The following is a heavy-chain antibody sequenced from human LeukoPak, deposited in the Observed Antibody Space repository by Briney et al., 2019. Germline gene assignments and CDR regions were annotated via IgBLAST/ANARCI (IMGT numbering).Heavy chain of an antibody. CDR1: GFTFSGHW. J-gene: IGHJ4*02. Sequence: PGGSLRLSCAVSGFTFSGHWMFWVRQAPGKGLEWVSSDGSGTGYADSVKGRFTISRDNSKNTLYLQMNSLRADDTAVYYCAKDGGTHFDHWGQGTLVTVSS. CDR2: DGSGT. D-gene: IGHD1-26*01. CDR3: AKDGGTHFDH. V-gene: IGHV3-74*01.